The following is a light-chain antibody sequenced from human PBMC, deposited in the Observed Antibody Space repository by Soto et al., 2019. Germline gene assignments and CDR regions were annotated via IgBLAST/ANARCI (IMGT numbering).Light chain of an antibody. J-gene: IGLJ1*01. V-gene: IGLV2-14*01. Sequence: QSALTQPASVSGSPGQSITISCTGTSSDVGAYNYVSWYQQYPGKAPKVIIFEVRKRPSGVSNRFSGSKSGDTASLTISGLQAEDEADYYCSSYRSSTTFVFGIGTKVTVL. CDR1: SSDVGAYNY. CDR2: EVR. CDR3: SSYRSSTTFV.